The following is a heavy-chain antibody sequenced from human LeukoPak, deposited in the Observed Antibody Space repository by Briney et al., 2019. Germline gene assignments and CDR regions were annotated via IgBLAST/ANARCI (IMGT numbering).Heavy chain of an antibody. D-gene: IGHD1-26*01. V-gene: IGHV4-39*01. CDR3: ARLIRAPDYFDN. J-gene: IGHJ4*02. CDR1: GGSISSSSYY. CDR2: FYYSGST. Sequence: SETLSLTCTVSGGSISSSSYYWGWIRPPPGKGLEWIGSFYYSGSTYYNPSLMSRVTISVDTSKNQFSLKVNSVTAADTAVYYCARLIRAPDYFDNWGQGTLVTVSS.